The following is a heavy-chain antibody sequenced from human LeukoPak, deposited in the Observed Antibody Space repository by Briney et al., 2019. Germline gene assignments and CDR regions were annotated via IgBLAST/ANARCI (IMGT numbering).Heavy chain of an antibody. CDR1: GGSISSYY. CDR3: ARDDNGGKSEY. D-gene: IGHD4-23*01. V-gene: IGHV4-4*07. J-gene: IGHJ4*02. Sequence: SETLSLTCSVSGGSISSYYWSWIRQPAGKGLEWIGRMYISGSTNYNPSLKSRVTMSVETSKNQFSLKQSSVTAADTAVYYCARDDNGGKSEYWGQGTLVTVSS. CDR2: MYISGST.